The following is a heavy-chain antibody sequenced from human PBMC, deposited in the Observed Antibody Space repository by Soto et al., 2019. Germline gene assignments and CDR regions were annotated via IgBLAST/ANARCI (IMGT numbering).Heavy chain of an antibody. D-gene: IGHD1-7*01. CDR2: IYYNGST. V-gene: IGHV4-59*01. CDR1: GGSISSYY. Sequence: PSETLSLTCTVSGGSISSYYWSWIRQPPGKGLEWIGYIYYNGSTNYNPSLKSRVTVSVDTSKNQFSLKLSSVTAADTAVYYCARAFSITGTKAVAWFDPWGQGTLVTVSS. CDR3: ARAFSITGTKAVAWFDP. J-gene: IGHJ5*02.